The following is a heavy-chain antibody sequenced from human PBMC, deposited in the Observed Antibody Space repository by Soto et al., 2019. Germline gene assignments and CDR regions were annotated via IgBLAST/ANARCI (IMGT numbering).Heavy chain of an antibody. CDR3: AHIPNYYQYDWFDP. Sequence: QITLKESGPTLVKPTQTLTLTCTFSGFSLTTRGVGVGWIRQPPGKALECLALIYWDDDKRYSPSLQSRLSITKDTPKNQVVLTMTNVDPVDTATYYCAHIPNYYQYDWFDPWGQGPLVSVSS. D-gene: IGHD3-16*01. CDR2: IYWDDDK. V-gene: IGHV2-5*02. CDR1: GFSLTTRGVG. J-gene: IGHJ5*02.